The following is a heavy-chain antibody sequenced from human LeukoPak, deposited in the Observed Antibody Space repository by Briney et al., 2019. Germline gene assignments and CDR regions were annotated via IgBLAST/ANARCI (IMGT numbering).Heavy chain of an antibody. CDR1: GFTFSSYW. D-gene: IGHD5-24*01. J-gene: IGHJ4*02. V-gene: IGHV3-74*01. CDR2: INSDGSST. Sequence: GGSLRLSCAASGFTFSSYWMHWVRQAPGKGLVWVSRINSDGSSTSYADSVKGRFTISRDNAKNTLYLQMNSLRAEDTAVYYCARAGSLGKWLLLFDYWGQGTLVTVSS. CDR3: ARAGSLGKWLLLFDY.